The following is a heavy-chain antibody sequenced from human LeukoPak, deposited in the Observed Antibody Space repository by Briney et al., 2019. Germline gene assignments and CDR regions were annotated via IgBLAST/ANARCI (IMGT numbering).Heavy chain of an antibody. D-gene: IGHD6-19*01. CDR2: VHSSGRT. V-gene: IGHV4-39*07. Sequence: PSETLSLTCTVSGGSISSFSYYWGWIRQSPGKGLEWIGNVHSSGRTHYISSPKSRVSISLDRSTNHLSLRLSSVTAGDTAVYYWVRHYPSDSSGANWFDPWGQGTLVTVSS. J-gene: IGHJ5*02. CDR1: GGSISSFSYY. CDR3: VRHYPSDSSGANWFDP.